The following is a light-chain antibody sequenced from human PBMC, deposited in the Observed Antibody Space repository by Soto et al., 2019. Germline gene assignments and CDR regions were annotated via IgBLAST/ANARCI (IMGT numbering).Light chain of an antibody. CDR2: GAS. J-gene: IGKJ4*01. Sequence: EIVLTQSPGTLSLSPGERATLSCRASQSVTSSYLAWYQQKPGQAPRLLLSGASIRATGIPDRFSGSGSGTDFTLTISRLEPEDFAVYYCQQYSTSRLTFGGGTKVEIK. CDR1: QSVTSSY. CDR3: QQYSTSRLT. V-gene: IGKV3-20*01.